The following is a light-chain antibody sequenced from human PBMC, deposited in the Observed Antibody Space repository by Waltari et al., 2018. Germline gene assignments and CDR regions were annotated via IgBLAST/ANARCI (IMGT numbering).Light chain of an antibody. CDR3: QQRDDFPPT. V-gene: IGKV3-11*01. Sequence: EVVLTQSPATLSLSPGERATLSCRASPSVGRYLAWYQQKPGQAPRLLIYDASNRATGIPARFSCTASGTDFTLTISSVEPEDFASYYCQQRDDFPPTFGGGTKVEVK. CDR1: PSVGRY. CDR2: DAS. J-gene: IGKJ4*01.